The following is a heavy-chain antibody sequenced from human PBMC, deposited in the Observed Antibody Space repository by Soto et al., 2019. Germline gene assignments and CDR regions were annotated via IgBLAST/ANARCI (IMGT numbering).Heavy chain of an antibody. CDR3: ASSYWLSKDKGGVPRAFDI. Sequence: ASVRVCCKASGGTFSSYAISWVRQAPGQGLEWMGGIIPIFGTANYAQKFQGRVTITADKSTSTAYMELSSLRSEDTAVYYCASSYWLSKDKGGVPRAFDIWGQGTMVTFSS. D-gene: IGHD2-21*01. V-gene: IGHV1-69*06. CDR1: GGTFSSYA. CDR2: IIPIFGTA. J-gene: IGHJ3*02.